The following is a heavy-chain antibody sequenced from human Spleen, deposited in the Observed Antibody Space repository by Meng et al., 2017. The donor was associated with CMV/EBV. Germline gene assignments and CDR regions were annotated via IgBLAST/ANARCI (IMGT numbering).Heavy chain of an antibody. V-gene: IGHV1-18*01. CDR1: GYSFTRYG. CDR3: ARGGGHCSSTSCYTYDY. CDR2: ISTYNGDT. Sequence: ASVKVSCKASGYSFTRYGIGWVRQAPGQGLEWMGWISTYNGDTNYVEKFMGRVTMTTDTSTNTVYMELRSLRSDDTAVYYCARGGGHCSSTSCYTYDYWGQGTLVTVSS. J-gene: IGHJ4*02. D-gene: IGHD2-2*02.